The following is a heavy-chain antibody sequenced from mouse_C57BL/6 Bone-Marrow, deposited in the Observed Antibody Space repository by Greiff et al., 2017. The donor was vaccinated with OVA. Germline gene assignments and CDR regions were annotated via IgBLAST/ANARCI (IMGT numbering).Heavy chain of an antibody. CDR3: TPVYYGAY. CDR1: GFNITDDY. CDR2: IDPENGDT. Sequence: VQLQQSGAELVRPGSSVKLSCTASGFNITDDYMHWVKQRPEQGLEWIGWIDPENGDTEYASKFQGQATITADTSSNTAYLQLSSLTSEDTAVYYCTPVYYGAYWGQGTLVTVSA. V-gene: IGHV14-4*01. J-gene: IGHJ3*01. D-gene: IGHD2-1*01.